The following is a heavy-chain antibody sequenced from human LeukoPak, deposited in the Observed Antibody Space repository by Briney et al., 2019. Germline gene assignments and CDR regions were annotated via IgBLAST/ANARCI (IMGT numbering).Heavy chain of an antibody. CDR2: IRGSGGRT. CDR1: GFTFSSYA. V-gene: IGHV3-23*01. J-gene: IGHJ4*02. CDR3: AKDDANYDYGDYDY. D-gene: IGHD4-17*01. Sequence: GGSLRLSCAASGFTFSSYAISWVRQAPRAWLGWVSAIRGSGGRTYYADSVKGTFTISRDNYKNTLYLQMKRLRAEDTAVYYCAKDDANYDYGDYDYWGEGPLVPVPS.